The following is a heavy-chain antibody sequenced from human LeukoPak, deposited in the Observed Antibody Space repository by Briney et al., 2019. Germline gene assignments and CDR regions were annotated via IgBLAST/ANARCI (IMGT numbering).Heavy chain of an antibody. Sequence: GGSLRLSCAASGFTFSSYAMSWVRQAPGKGLEWVSAISGSGGSTYYADSVRGRFTISRDNSKNTLYLQMNSLRAEDTAVYYCAKDLGYSGYDLTGYWGQGTLVTVSS. D-gene: IGHD5-12*01. CDR2: ISGSGGST. V-gene: IGHV3-23*01. CDR1: GFTFSSYA. J-gene: IGHJ4*02. CDR3: AKDLGYSGYDLTGY.